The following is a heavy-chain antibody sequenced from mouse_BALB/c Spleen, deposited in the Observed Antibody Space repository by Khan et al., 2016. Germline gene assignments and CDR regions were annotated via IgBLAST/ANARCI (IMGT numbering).Heavy chain of an antibody. J-gene: IGHJ2*01. Sequence: QVQLQQPGADLVRPGASVKLSCKASGYSFTSYWMNWVKQRPGQGLEWIGMIHPSDSETRFNQKFKDKATLTADTSSSTAYMQLSRPTSEDSAVYYCARSHCSNPYFDYWGQGTTLTVSS. CDR2: IHPSDSET. CDR1: GYSFTSYW. CDR3: ARSHCSNPYFDY. D-gene: IGHD2-5*01. V-gene: IGHV1-74*01.